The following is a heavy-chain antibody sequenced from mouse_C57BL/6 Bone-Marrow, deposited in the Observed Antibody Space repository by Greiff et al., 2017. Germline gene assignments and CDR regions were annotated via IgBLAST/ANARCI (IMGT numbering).Heavy chain of an antibody. CDR2: IDPETGGT. CDR1: GYTFTDYE. J-gene: IGHJ4*01. D-gene: IGHD2-2*01. CDR3: TRVVTNAMDY. Sequence: QVQLQQSGAELVRPGASVTLSCKASGYTFTDYEMHWVKQTPVHGLEWIGAIDPETGGTAYNQKFKGKAILTADKSSSTAYMELRSLTSEDSAVYYCTRVVTNAMDYWGQGTSVTVSS. V-gene: IGHV1-15*01.